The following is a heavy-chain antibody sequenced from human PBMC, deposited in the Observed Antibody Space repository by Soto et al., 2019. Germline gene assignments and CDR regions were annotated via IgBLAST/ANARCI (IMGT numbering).Heavy chain of an antibody. CDR3: ARLFGRGSSFAY. CDR2: SYRTGNT. V-gene: IGHV4-59*08. CDR1: GDSITSYY. D-gene: IGHD1-26*01. Sequence: QVQLQESGPGLVKPSETLSLTCTVSGDSITSYYWSWVRQPPGKGLEWIGYSYRTGNTNYNPSLKRRATMSIDTSKNQFSLKLNSVTAAVTAVYYCARLFGRGSSFAYCGQGTLVAVSS. J-gene: IGHJ4*02.